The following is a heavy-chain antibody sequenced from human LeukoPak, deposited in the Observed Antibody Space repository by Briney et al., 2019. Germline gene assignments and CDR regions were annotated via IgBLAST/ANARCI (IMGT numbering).Heavy chain of an antibody. CDR1: GYTFTSYG. V-gene: IGHV1-18*01. CDR3: ARVDDYVWGSYRRNWFDP. D-gene: IGHD3-16*02. CDR2: ISAYNGNT. Sequence: VSVKVSCKASGYTFTSYGISWVRQAPGQGLEWMGWISAYNGNTNYAQKLQGRVTMTTDTSTSTAYMELRSLRSDDTAVYYCARVDDYVWGSYRRNWFDPWGQGTLVTVSS. J-gene: IGHJ5*02.